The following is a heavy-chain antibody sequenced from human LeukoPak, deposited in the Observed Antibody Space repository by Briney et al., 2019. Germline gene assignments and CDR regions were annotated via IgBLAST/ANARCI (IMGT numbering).Heavy chain of an antibody. Sequence: LETLSLTCTVSGGAICSSSYYGGWIRQPPGKGLEWIGEINHSGSTNYNPSLKSRVTISVDTSKNQFSLKLSSVTAADTAVYYCARTIRRIAAAGSFDYWGQGTLVTVSS. CDR2: INHSGST. CDR1: GGAICSSSYY. D-gene: IGHD6-13*01. V-gene: IGHV4-39*07. J-gene: IGHJ4*02. CDR3: ARTIRRIAAAGSFDY.